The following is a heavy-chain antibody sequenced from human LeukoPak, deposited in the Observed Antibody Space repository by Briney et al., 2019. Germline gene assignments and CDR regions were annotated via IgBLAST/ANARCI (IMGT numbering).Heavy chain of an antibody. CDR2: IIPIFGTA. J-gene: IGHJ4*02. CDR1: GYTFTGYY. D-gene: IGHD6-6*01. CDR3: ARRGYSSSSPIDY. Sequence: ASVKVSCKASGYTFTGYYMHWVRQAPGQGLEWMGGIIPIFGTANYAQKFQGRVTITADESTSTAYMELSSLRSEDTAVYYCARRGYSSSSPIDYWGQGTLVTVSS. V-gene: IGHV1-69*13.